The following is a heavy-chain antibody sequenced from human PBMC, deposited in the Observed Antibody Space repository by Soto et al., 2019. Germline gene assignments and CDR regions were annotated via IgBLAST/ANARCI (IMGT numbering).Heavy chain of an antibody. CDR1: GGSISSYY. Sequence: SETLSLTCTVSGGSISSYYWSWIRQPPGKGLEWIGYIYYSGSTNYNPSLKSRVTISVDTSKNQFSLKLSSVTAADTAVYYCARLGTVGQQLAVAWFDPWGQGTLVTVSS. J-gene: IGHJ5*02. V-gene: IGHV4-59*08. CDR2: IYYSGST. D-gene: IGHD6-13*01. CDR3: ARLGTVGQQLAVAWFDP.